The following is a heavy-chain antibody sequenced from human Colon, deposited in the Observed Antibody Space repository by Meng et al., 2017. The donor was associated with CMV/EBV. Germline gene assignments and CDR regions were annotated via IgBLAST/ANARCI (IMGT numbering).Heavy chain of an antibody. Sequence: CAVDGESLSGYYCSWVRQPTGRGPEWIGEINHSESTNYNPSLKSRVTMSVDSFRNQCSLKLNSVTAADTAVYFCARRVGSGKYYFDYWSQGSLVTVSS. CDR2: INHSEST. D-gene: IGHD3-16*01. V-gene: IGHV4-34*01. CDR1: GESLSGYY. CDR3: ARRVGSGKYYFDY. J-gene: IGHJ4*02.